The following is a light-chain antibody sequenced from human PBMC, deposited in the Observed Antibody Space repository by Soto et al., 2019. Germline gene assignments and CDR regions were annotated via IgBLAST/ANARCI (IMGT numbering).Light chain of an antibody. Sequence: LTQSPATLSLSPGERATLSCRASQSVSSYLAWYQQKPGQAPRLLIYDASNRATGIPARFSGSGSGTDFTLTISSLEPEDFAVYYCQQRSNWPLTFGGGTKVEIK. J-gene: IGKJ4*01. V-gene: IGKV3-11*01. CDR3: QQRSNWPLT. CDR1: QSVSSY. CDR2: DAS.